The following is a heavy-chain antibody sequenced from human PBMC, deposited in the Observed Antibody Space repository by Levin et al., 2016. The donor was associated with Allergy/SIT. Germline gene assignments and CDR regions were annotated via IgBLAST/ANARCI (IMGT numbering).Heavy chain of an antibody. CDR2: ITYDGNSE. D-gene: IGHD3-10*01. Sequence: GESLKISCAASGFYFSSYYMHWVRQAPGKGLEWVASITYDGNSEYYADFVKGRFTISRDNSKNTLYLQMNSLRAEDTAVYYCAKDMYSYGSGPVDYWGQGTLVTVSS. CDR3: AKDMYSYGSGPVDY. CDR1: GFYFSSYY. J-gene: IGHJ4*02. V-gene: IGHV3-30*18.